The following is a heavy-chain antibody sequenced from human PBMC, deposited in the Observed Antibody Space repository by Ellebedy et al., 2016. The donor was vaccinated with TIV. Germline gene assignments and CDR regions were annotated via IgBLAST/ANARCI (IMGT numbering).Heavy chain of an antibody. Sequence: PGGSLRLSCAASGFTFSSYSMNWVRQAPGKGLEWVSSISSSSSYIYYADSVKGRFTISRDNAKNSLYLQMNSLRAEDTAVYYCARDKIDGCGGDCYDWFDPWGQGTLVTVSS. D-gene: IGHD2-21*02. CDR1: GFTFSSYS. CDR2: ISSSSSYI. CDR3: ARDKIDGCGGDCYDWFDP. J-gene: IGHJ5*02. V-gene: IGHV3-21*01.